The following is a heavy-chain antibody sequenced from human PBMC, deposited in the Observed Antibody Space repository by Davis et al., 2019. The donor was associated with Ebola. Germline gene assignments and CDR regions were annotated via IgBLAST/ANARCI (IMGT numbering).Heavy chain of an antibody. CDR1: GDSVSSAG. CDR3: ARGWLRTGFDY. V-gene: IGHV6-1*01. J-gene: IGHJ4*02. CDR2: TYYTSKWID. Sequence: HSQTLSLTCAISGDSVSSAGWNWIRQSPSRGLEWLGRTYYTSKWIDDYSVSVKSRMIINPDTSKNQFSLQLNSVTPEDTAVYYCARGWLRTGFDYWDQGAPVTVSS. D-gene: IGHD5-12*01.